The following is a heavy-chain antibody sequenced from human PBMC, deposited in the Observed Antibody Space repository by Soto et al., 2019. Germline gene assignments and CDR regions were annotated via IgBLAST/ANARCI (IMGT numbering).Heavy chain of an antibody. V-gene: IGHV3-7*03. Sequence: GSLRLSCAASGFTFSSYWMSWVRQAPGKVLEWVANIKQDGSEKYYVDSVKGRFTISRDNAKNSLYLQMNSLRAEDTAVYYCARDGPPATIFGVANIPNFDYWGQGXLVTVYS. J-gene: IGHJ4*02. CDR2: IKQDGSEK. D-gene: IGHD3-3*01. CDR1: GFTFSSYW. CDR3: ARDGPPATIFGVANIPNFDY.